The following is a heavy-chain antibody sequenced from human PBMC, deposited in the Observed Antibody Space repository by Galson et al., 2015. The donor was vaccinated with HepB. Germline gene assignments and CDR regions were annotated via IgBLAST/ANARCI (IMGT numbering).Heavy chain of an antibody. CDR2: ISNGGGST. CDR1: GFTFSTFA. D-gene: IGHD3-9*01. CDR3: AKGTPFDWQLFFDH. Sequence: SLRLSCAVSGFTFSTFAITWVRQAPGKGPQWVSTISNGGGSTYHADSAKGRFTISRDNSKNTLYLQMNSLRADDTAVYYCAKGTPFDWQLFFDHWGQGTLVTVSS. J-gene: IGHJ4*02. V-gene: IGHV3-23*01.